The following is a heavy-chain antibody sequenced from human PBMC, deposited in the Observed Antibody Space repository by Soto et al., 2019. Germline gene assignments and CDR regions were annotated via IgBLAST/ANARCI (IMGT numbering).Heavy chain of an antibody. Sequence: QVQLVQSGAEVKKPGASVKVSCKASGYTFTSYGISWVRQAPGQGLEWMGWIRAYNGNTNYAQKLQGRVTMTTDTSRSAAYMELRSLTSDDTALYYCAGDAPPADYWGQGTLVTVSS. CDR1: GYTFTSYG. CDR2: IRAYNGNT. J-gene: IGHJ4*02. V-gene: IGHV1-18*01. CDR3: AGDAPPADY.